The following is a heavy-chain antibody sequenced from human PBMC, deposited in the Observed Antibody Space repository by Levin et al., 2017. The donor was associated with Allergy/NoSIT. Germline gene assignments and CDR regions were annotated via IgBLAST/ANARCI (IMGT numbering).Heavy chain of an antibody. CDR1: GGSFRGYY. V-gene: IGHV4-34*01. J-gene: IGHJ4*02. CDR2: INHSGST. Sequence: SQTLSLPCAVYGGSFRGYYWSWIRQPPGKGLEWIGEINHSGSTNYNPSLKSRVTISVDTSKNQFSLKLSSVTAADTAVYYCARAPNGAAWDSWGQGTLVTVSS. D-gene: IGHD6-13*01. CDR3: ARAPNGAAWDS.